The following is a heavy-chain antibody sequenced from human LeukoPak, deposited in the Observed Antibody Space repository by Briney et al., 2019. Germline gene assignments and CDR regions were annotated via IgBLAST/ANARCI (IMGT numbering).Heavy chain of an antibody. D-gene: IGHD3-16*01. CDR2: IYYSGST. CDR3: ARLVLGEYGWFDP. CDR1: GGSISSSSFY. V-gene: IGHV4-39*01. J-gene: IGHJ5*02. Sequence: SETLSPTCTVSGGSISSSSFYWGWIRQPPGKGLEWIGSIYYSGSTYCNPSLKSRVTISVDTSKNQFSLKLSSVTAADTAVYYCARLVLGEYGWFDPWGQGTLVTVSS.